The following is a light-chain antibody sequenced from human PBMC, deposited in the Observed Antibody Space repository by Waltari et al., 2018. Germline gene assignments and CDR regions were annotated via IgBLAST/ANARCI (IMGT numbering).Light chain of an antibody. CDR2: AAS. CDR1: QTISRY. J-gene: IGKJ1*01. V-gene: IGKV1-39*01. Sequence: DIVMTQSPSSMSASVRDRVTITCRASQTISRYLNWYQQKPGKAPNLLIYAASSLQSGVPSRFSGSGSGRDFTRIITSLQPEDLATYYCQESYSFTRTFGQGTKVEIK. CDR3: QESYSFTRT.